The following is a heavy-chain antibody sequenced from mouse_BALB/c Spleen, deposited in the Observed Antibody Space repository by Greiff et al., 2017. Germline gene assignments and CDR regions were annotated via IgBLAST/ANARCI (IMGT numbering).Heavy chain of an antibody. V-gene: IGHV14-3*02. CDR3: ARGGNPRYFDV. D-gene: IGHD1-1*02. J-gene: IGHJ1*01. CDR2: IDPANGNT. Sequence: EVQRVESGAELVKPGASVKLSCTASGFNIKDTYMHWVKQRPEQGLEWIGRIDPANGNTKYDPKFQGKATITADTSSNTAYLQLSSLTSEDTAVYYCARGGNPRYFDVWGAGTTVTVSS. CDR1: GFNIKDTY.